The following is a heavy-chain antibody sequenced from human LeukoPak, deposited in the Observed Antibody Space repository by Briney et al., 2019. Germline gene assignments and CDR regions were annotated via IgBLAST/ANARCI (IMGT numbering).Heavy chain of an antibody. CDR3: TRDLGGYNGLHDGFDI. D-gene: IGHD5-24*01. CDR2: ISGSGGST. V-gene: IGHV3-23*01. Sequence: PGGSLRLSCAASGFTFSSYAMSWVRQAPGKGLERVSAISGSGGSTYYADSVKGRFTISRDNSKNTLFLQMNSLTVEDTAVYYCTRDLGGYNGLHDGFDIWGQGTMVTVSS. J-gene: IGHJ3*02. CDR1: GFTFSSYA.